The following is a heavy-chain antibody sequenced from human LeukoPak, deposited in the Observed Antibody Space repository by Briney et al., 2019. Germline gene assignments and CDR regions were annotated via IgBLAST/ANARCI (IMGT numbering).Heavy chain of an antibody. Sequence: PGGSLRLSCAVSGFTFSSYAMSWVRQAPGKGLEWVSAISGSGGSTYYADSVKGRFTISRDNSKNTLYLQMNSLRAEDTAVYYCAKDPYYYDSSGYQTHFDYWGQGTLVTVSS. CDR3: AKDPYYYDSSGYQTHFDY. CDR2: ISGSGGST. CDR1: GFTFSSYA. J-gene: IGHJ4*02. D-gene: IGHD3-22*01. V-gene: IGHV3-23*01.